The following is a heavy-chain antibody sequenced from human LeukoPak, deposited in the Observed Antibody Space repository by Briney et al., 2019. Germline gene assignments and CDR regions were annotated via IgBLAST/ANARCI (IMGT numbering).Heavy chain of an antibody. CDR2: ISGSGGST. V-gene: IGHV3-23*01. CDR3: AKEGSALWFGELSYYFDY. D-gene: IGHD3-10*01. J-gene: IGHJ4*02. CDR1: GFTFSSYA. Sequence: GGSLRLSCAASGFTFSSYAMSWVRQAPGKGLEWVSAISGSGGSTYYADSVKGRFTISRDNFKNTLYLQMNSLRGEDTALYYCAKEGSALWFGELSYYFDYWGQGTLVTVSS.